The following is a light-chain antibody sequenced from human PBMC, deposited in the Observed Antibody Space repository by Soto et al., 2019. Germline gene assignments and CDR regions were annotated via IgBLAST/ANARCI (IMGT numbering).Light chain of an antibody. V-gene: IGKV1-27*01. CDR2: RVS. CDR3: QQSFLT. J-gene: IGKJ4*01. Sequence: IQMTQPPSSLSASVGDSVTITCRASQSFTNQLAWYQPKPGKPPKLLIYRVSSLQTGVPSLFSGSESGTDFTLSISSLQPDDVATYYCQQSFLTFGGGTKVEIK. CDR1: QSFTNQ.